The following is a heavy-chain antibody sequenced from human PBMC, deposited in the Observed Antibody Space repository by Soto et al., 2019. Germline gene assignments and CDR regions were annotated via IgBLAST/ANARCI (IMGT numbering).Heavy chain of an antibody. CDR3: AKGDCSGRRCYRGFGY. CDR1: GFTFSSYD. J-gene: IGHJ4*02. D-gene: IGHD2-15*01. Sequence: EVQVLESGGGLVQPGGSLRLSCAASGFTFSSYDMNWVRQAPGKGLEWVSGVSASGSITSYADSAKGRFTISRDNAKNTVFLQMTGLRAEDTAVYFCAKGDCSGRRCYRGFGYWGQGTLVTVSS. CDR2: VSASGSIT. V-gene: IGHV3-23*01.